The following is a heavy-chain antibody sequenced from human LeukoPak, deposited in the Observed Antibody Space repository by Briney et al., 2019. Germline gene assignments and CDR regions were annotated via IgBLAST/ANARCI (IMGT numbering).Heavy chain of an antibody. D-gene: IGHD3-10*01. V-gene: IGHV1-69*13. CDR3: ARGLTDYFDAFDI. CDR1: GGTFSSYA. J-gene: IGHJ3*02. Sequence: GASVKVSCKASGGTFSSYAISWVRQAPGQGLEWMGGIIPIFGTANYAQKFQGRVTITADESTSTAYMELSSLRSEDTAVYCCARGLTDYFDAFDIWGQGTMVTASS. CDR2: IIPIFGTA.